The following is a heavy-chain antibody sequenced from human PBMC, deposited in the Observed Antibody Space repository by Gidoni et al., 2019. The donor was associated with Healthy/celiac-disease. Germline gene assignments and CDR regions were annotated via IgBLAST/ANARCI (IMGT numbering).Heavy chain of an antibody. CDR3: ARRRPYYDFWSGPDY. D-gene: IGHD3-3*01. J-gene: IGHJ4*02. CDR2: ISGSGGST. V-gene: IGHV3-23*01. Sequence: EVQLLESGGGLVQPGGSLRLSCAASGCTVSSYSMSWVRQAPGKGLEWVSAISGSGGSTYYADSVKGRFTISRDNSKNTLYLQMNSLRAEDTAVYYCARRRPYYDFWSGPDYWGQGTLVTVSS. CDR1: GCTVSSYS.